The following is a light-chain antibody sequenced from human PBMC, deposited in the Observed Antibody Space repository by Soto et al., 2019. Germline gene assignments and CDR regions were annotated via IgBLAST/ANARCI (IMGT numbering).Light chain of an antibody. J-gene: IGKJ2*01. CDR1: QSVSGN. CDR3: QQYNNWPPET. CDR2: AAT. Sequence: EIVMPQSPAILSVSPGERATLSCRASQSVSGNLAWYQQTPGQPPRLLIYAATTSAPGVPDRFSGSGSGTDFSLTISSLQSEDFAVYYCQQYNNWPPETFGQGTKLEIK. V-gene: IGKV3-15*01.